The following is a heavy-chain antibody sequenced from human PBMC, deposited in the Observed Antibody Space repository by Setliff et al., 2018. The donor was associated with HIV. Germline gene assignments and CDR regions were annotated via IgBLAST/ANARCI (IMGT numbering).Heavy chain of an antibody. J-gene: IGHJ3*02. CDR1: GYTFTGYF. CDR3: ATKVYCTNVVCLDAFDI. V-gene: IGHV1-2*06. D-gene: IGHD2-8*01. Sequence: ASVKVSCKASGYTFTGYFIHWVRQAPGQGLEWMGRIIPNSAGTNYAQKFQGRVTMTRDTSISTAYMELSRLRSDDTAVYYCATKVYCTNVVCLDAFDIWGQGPMVTVSS. CDR2: IIPNSAGT.